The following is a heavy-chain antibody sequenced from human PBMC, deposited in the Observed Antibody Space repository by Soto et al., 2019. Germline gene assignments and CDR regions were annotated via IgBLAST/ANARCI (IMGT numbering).Heavy chain of an antibody. CDR1: GGSVSSVKYF. CDR2: IYNKGNT. Sequence: QMQLQESGPGLVKPSETLSLTCTVSGGSVSSVKYFWSWIRQPPGKGLEWIAYIYNKGNTNYNPSLKRRASISVDTSKNQCSLKLTSVTAADSAVYFCARTVMPVGNLAAFDHWGQGVLVTVSS. D-gene: IGHD7-27*01. CDR3: ARTVMPVGNLAAFDH. V-gene: IGHV4-61*01. J-gene: IGHJ4*02.